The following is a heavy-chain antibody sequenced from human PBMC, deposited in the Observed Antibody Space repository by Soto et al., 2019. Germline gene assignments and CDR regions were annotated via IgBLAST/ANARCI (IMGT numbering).Heavy chain of an antibody. CDR1: GFTFSDYG. V-gene: IGHV3-30*18. CDR3: AKVGSTGCYLNWLDT. J-gene: IGHJ5*02. Sequence: QVQLVESGGGVVQPGRSLRLSCAGSGFTFSDYGMHWVRQAPGKRLEWVAVISYEGSEEYYADSVKGRFTISRDNSKNTLFLQMNSLRPEDTALYYCAKVGSTGCYLNWLDTWGQGILVTVSS. D-gene: IGHD6-19*01. CDR2: ISYEGSEE.